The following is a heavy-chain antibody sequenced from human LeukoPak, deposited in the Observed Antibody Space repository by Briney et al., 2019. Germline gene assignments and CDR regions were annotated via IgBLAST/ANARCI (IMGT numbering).Heavy chain of an antibody. J-gene: IGHJ4*02. CDR2: VKQDGSEK. CDR3: ARWDTGNYYGIGD. V-gene: IGHV3-7*01. Sequence: GGSLRLSCAASGFTFSSYAMSWVRQAPGKGLEWVANVKQDGSEKYYVDSVKGRFTISRDNARNSLFLQMSSLRGEDTAIYYCARWDTGNYYGIGDWGQGTLVTVSS. CDR1: GFTFSSYA. D-gene: IGHD1-26*01.